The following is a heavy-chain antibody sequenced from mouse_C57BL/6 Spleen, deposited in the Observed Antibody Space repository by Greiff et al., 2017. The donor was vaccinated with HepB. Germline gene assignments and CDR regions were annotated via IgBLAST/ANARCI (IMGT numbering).Heavy chain of an antibody. CDR2: IWGVGST. D-gene: IGHD2-5*01. Sequence: VMLVESGPGLVAPSQSLSITCTVSGFSLTSYGVDWVRQSPGKGLEWLGVIWGVGSTNYNSALKSRLSISKDNSKSQVFLKMNSLQTDDTAMYYCARLPSYYSNYRDAMDYWGQGTSVTVSS. V-gene: IGHV2-6*01. CDR3: ARLPSYYSNYRDAMDY. J-gene: IGHJ4*01. CDR1: GFSLTSYG.